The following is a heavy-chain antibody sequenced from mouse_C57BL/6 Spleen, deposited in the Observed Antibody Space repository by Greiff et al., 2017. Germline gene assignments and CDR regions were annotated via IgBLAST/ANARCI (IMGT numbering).Heavy chain of an antibody. CDR2: IHPNSGST. J-gene: IGHJ1*03. CDR3: ARDYSNSNWYFDV. D-gene: IGHD2-5*01. V-gene: IGHV1-64*01. CDR1: GYTFTSYW. Sequence: QVQLKQPGAELVKPGASVKLSCKASGYTFTSYWMHWVKQRPGQGLEWIGMIHPNSGSTNYNEKFKSKATLTVDKSSSTAYMQLSSLTSEDSAVYYCARDYSNSNWYFDVWGTGTTVTVSS.